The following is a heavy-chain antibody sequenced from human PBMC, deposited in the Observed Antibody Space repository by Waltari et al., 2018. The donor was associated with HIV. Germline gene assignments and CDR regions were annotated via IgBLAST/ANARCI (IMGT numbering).Heavy chain of an antibody. CDR3: VGQVGTNLGSGVPAY. V-gene: IGHV4-39*01. CDR1: GGSISSSAYY. J-gene: IGHJ4*02. CDR2: IYYSGST. D-gene: IGHD1-1*01. Sequence: QLQLQESGPGLVKPSETLSLTCPVSGGSISSSAYYWGWIRQPPGKGLEWIGSIYYSGSTYDNPSLKSQVSISLDASKNQFSLKLNSVTAADTAVYYCVGQVGTNLGSGVPAYWGQGTLVTVSS.